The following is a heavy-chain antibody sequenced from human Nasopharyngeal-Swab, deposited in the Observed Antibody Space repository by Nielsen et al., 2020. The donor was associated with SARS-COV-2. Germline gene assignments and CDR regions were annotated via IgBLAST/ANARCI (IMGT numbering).Heavy chain of an antibody. CDR3: VKEGVVTAISYYYYMDV. V-gene: IGHV3-7*03. Sequence: GESLKISCAASGFTFRDFWMTWVRQAPGKGLKFVASIKPDGGETFYVDSVKGRFTTSRDNAKNSLYLQMNSLRAEDTAFYYCVKEGVVTAISYYYYMDVWGKGTTVTVSS. D-gene: IGHD2-21*02. CDR2: IKPDGGET. J-gene: IGHJ6*03. CDR1: GFTFRDFW.